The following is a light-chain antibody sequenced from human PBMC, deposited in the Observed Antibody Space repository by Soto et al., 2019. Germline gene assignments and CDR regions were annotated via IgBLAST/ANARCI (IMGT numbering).Light chain of an antibody. J-gene: IGLJ1*01. V-gene: IGLV1-40*01. Sequence: QSVLTQPPSVSGAPGQRVTISCTGSSSDIGAGFDVHWYQHRPGTAPKLLIYGNTNRPSGVPGRFSGSKSGTSASLVITGLQAEDEADYYCQSYENSRTGFYVFGTGTKLTVL. CDR3: QSYENSRTGFYV. CDR1: SSDIGAGFD. CDR2: GNT.